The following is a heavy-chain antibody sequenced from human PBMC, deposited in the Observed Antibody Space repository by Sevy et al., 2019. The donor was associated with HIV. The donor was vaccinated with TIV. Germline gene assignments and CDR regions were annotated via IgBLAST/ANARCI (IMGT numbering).Heavy chain of an antibody. D-gene: IGHD6-13*01. CDR2: ISFDGSNK. CDR3: AKNTAAAGTGGFDY. CDR1: GLIFSHYG. V-gene: IGHV3-30*02. J-gene: IGHJ4*02. Sequence: GGSLRLSCAASGLIFSHYGMHWVRQAPGKGLEWVAFISFDGSNKYYVESVKGRFTISRDNSKNTLYLQMNSLRTEDTALYYCAKNTAAAGTGGFDYWGQGTLVTVSS.